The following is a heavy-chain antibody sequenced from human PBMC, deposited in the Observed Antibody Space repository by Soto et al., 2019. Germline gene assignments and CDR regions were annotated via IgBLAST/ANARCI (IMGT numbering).Heavy chain of an antibody. CDR2: IKHDGSEK. CDR3: ARGLSSRGY. J-gene: IGHJ4*02. Sequence: EVQLVESGGDLVQPGGSLRLSCVGSGFSFSSNWMYWLRQAPEKGLERVAHIKHDGSEKYYGDSVKGPFAISRDNAKNSLYLQMNRLSVDDTAVYYCARGLSSRGYWGQGTLVTVSS. D-gene: IGHD2-2*01. CDR1: GFSFSSNW. V-gene: IGHV3-7*03.